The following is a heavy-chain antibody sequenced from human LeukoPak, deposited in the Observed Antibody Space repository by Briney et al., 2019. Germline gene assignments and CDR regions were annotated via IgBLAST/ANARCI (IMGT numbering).Heavy chain of an antibody. D-gene: IGHD2-2*01. CDR2: IYYSGST. J-gene: IGHJ4*02. Sequence: SETLSLTCTVSGGSISSYYWSWIRQPPGKGLEWIGYIYYSGSTNYNPSLKSRVTISVDTSKNQFSLKLSSVTAADTAVYYCARVQGYCSSTSCWGFDYWGQGTLVTVSS. CDR1: GGSISSYY. V-gene: IGHV4-59*08. CDR3: ARVQGYCSSTSCWGFDY.